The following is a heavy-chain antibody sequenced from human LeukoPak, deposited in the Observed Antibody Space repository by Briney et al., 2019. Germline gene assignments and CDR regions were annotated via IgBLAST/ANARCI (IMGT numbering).Heavy chain of an antibody. V-gene: IGHV4-61*01. CDR3: AREGYGDTRWFDP. Sequence: SETLSLTCTVSGGSISSGSYYWSWIRQPPGKGLEWIGYIYYSGSTNYNPSLKSRVTISVDTSKNQFSLKLSSVTAADTAVYYCAREGYGDTRWFDPWGQGTLVTVSS. J-gene: IGHJ5*02. CDR1: GGSISSGSYY. D-gene: IGHD4-17*01. CDR2: IYYSGST.